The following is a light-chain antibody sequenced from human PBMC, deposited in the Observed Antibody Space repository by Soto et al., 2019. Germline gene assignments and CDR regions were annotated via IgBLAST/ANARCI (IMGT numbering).Light chain of an antibody. CDR2: DVS. J-gene: IGLJ1*01. CDR1: SSGVGGYNY. V-gene: IGLV2-14*01. CDR3: SSYTSSSTFV. Sequence: QSVLTQPASVSGSPGQSITISCTGTSSGVGGYNYVSWYQQHPGKAPKLMIYDVSNRPSGVSNRFSGSKSGNTASLTISGLQAADEADYYCSSYTSSSTFVFGTGTKVTVL.